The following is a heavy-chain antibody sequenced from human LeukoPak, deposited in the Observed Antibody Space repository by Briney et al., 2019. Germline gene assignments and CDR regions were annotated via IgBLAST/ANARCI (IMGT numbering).Heavy chain of an antibody. CDR3: ARPFYSSGWYGAFDI. V-gene: IGHV4-39*01. D-gene: IGHD6-19*01. Sequence: IPSETLSLTCSVSGGSISTSSQYWVWIRQTPGKGLEWIGSLCYAGSTYNNPSLESRVTISIDTSKNQFSLRLTSVTAADTAVYFCARPFYSSGWYGAFDIWGPGTMVTVSS. CDR1: GGSISTSSQY. CDR2: LCYAGST. J-gene: IGHJ3*02.